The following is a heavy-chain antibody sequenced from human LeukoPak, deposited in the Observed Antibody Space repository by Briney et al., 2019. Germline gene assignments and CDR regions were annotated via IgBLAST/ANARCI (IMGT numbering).Heavy chain of an antibody. Sequence: ASVKVSCKVSGYTLTELSMHWVRQAPGKGLEWMGGFDPEDGETIYAQKFQGRVTMTEDTSTDTAYKELSSLRSEDTAVYYCATGPPMGSSWSTNYYYYMDVWGKGTTVTVSS. CDR2: FDPEDGET. CDR3: ATGPPMGSSWSTNYYYYMDV. J-gene: IGHJ6*03. CDR1: GYTLTELS. D-gene: IGHD6-13*01. V-gene: IGHV1-24*01.